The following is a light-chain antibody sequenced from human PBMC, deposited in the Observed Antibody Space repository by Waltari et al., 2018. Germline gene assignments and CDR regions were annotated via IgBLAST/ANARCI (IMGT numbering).Light chain of an antibody. Sequence: DIQMNQSPSSLSASVGDTVTITYRASQSISSYLNWYQQKPGKAPKLLIYAASSLQSGVPSRFSGSGSGTDFTLTISSLQPEDFATYYCQQSYSTLWTFGQGTKVEIK. CDR2: AAS. CDR1: QSISSY. CDR3: QQSYSTLWT. V-gene: IGKV1-39*01. J-gene: IGKJ1*01.